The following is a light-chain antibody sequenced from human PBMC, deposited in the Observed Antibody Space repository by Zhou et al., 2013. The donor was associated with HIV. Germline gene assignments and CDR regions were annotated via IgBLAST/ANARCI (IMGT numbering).Light chain of an antibody. CDR2: GAS. CDR1: QRLNNN. Sequence: EIVMTQSPATLSVSLGERVTLSCRASQRLNNNLAWYQQKPGQPPRLLIYGASSRATGIPDRFSGSGSGTDFTLTISRLEPEDFAVYYCQQYGSSPGTFGQGTKVEIK. V-gene: IGKV3-20*01. J-gene: IGKJ1*01. CDR3: QQYGSSPGT.